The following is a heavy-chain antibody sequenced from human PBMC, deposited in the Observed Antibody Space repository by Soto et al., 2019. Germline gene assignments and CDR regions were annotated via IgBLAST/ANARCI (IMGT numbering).Heavy chain of an antibody. CDR3: ATLIQLWPGPYFDF. D-gene: IGHD5-18*01. CDR2: FDPEDGET. J-gene: IGHJ4*02. V-gene: IGHV1-24*01. Sequence: GKGLEWMGGFDPEDGETIYAQKFQGRVTMTEDTSTDTAYMELSSLRSEDTAVYYCATLIQLWPGPYFDFWGERILVSVSS.